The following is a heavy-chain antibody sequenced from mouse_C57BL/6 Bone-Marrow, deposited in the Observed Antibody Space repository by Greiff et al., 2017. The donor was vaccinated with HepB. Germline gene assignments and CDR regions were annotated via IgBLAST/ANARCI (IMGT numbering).Heavy chain of an antibody. CDR1: GFTFSDYY. Sequence: EVKLVESEGGLVQPGSSMKLSCTASGFTFSDYYMAWVRQVPEKGLEWVANINYDGSSTYYLDSLKSRFIISRDNAKNILYLQMSSLKSEDTATYYCARPLDYWGQGTTLTVSS. CDR3: ARPLDY. V-gene: IGHV5-16*01. J-gene: IGHJ2*01. CDR2: INYDGSST.